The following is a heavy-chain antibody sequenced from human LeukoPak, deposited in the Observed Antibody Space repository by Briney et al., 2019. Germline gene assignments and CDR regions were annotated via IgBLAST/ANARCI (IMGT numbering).Heavy chain of an antibody. J-gene: IGHJ3*02. CDR1: GGSISSGGYY. CDR2: IYYSGST. V-gene: IGHV4-31*03. CDR3: ASSKGGLYVWGSYRPGAFDI. Sequence: PSETLSLTCTVSGGSISSGGYYWSWIRQHPGKGLEWIGYIYYSGSTYYNPSLKSRVTISVDTSKNQFSLKLSSVTAADTAVYYCASSKGGLYVWGSYRPGAFDIWGQGTMVTVSS. D-gene: IGHD3-16*02.